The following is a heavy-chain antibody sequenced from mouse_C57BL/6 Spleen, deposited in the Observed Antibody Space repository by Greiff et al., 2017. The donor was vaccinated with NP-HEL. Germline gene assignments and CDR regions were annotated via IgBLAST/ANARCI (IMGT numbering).Heavy chain of an antibody. CDR1: GYSITSGYY. Sequence: DVKLQESGPGLVKPSQSLSLTCSVTGYSITSGYYWNWIRQFPGNKLEWMGYISYDGSNNYNPSLKNRISITRDTSKNQFFLKLNSVTTEDTATYYCARGSFYDGYPFDYWGQGTTLTVSS. D-gene: IGHD2-3*01. CDR2: ISYDGSN. V-gene: IGHV3-6*01. J-gene: IGHJ2*01. CDR3: ARGSFYDGYPFDY.